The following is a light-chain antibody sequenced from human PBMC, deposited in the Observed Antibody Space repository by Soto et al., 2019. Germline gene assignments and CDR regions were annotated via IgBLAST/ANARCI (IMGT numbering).Light chain of an antibody. CDR2: GVS. V-gene: IGKV3-20*01. CDR1: ESVDSNY. J-gene: IGKJ1*01. CDR3: QQYAYSPGT. Sequence: EIVLTQSPGTLSLSPGERATLSCRASESVDSNYLAWYQQKSGQAPRLLISGVSSRATGIPDRFSGSGSGTDFTLTISRLEPEDFAVYYCQQYAYSPGTFGQGTKVDIK.